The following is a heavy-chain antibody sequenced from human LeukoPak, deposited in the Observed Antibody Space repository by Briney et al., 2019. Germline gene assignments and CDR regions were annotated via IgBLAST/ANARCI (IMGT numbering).Heavy chain of an antibody. Sequence: SQTLSLTCAISGDSVSSNSAAWNWIRQSPSRGLEWLGRTYYRSKWYNDYAVSVKSRITINPDTSKNQFSLQLNSVTPEDTAVYYCARDRPYSSGWYSAFDIWGQGTMVTVAS. CDR2: TYYRSKWYN. CDR3: ARDRPYSSGWYSAFDI. CDR1: GDSVSSNSAA. D-gene: IGHD6-19*01. J-gene: IGHJ3*02. V-gene: IGHV6-1*01.